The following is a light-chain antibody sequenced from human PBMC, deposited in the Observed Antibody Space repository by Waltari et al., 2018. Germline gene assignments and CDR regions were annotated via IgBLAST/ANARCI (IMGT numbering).Light chain of an antibody. CDR3: SSYTTSSAPGV. V-gene: IGLV2-14*01. CDR1: DRDVGAYDF. Sequence: QSALTQPASVSGSPGQSITISCSGTDRDVGAYDFVSWYQPPPGKAPPLIIYEVSNRPSGISNRFSASKSGNTASLTISGLQAEDEADYYCSSYTTSSAPGVFGTGTRVTVL. J-gene: IGLJ1*01. CDR2: EVS.